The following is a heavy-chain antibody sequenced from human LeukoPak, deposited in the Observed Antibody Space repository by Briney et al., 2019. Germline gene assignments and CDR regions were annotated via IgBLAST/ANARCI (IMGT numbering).Heavy chain of an antibody. CDR3: ARHLHSTVSTDGSFAY. J-gene: IGHJ4*02. CDR2: IYPGDSDT. V-gene: IGHV5-51*01. Sequence: GESLKISCKGSGYSFISYWIGWVRQMPGKGLEWMGIIYPGDSDTRYSPSFQGQVTISADKSISTAYLQWSSLTASATALYYCARHLHSTVSTDGSFAYWGQGTLVTASP. D-gene: IGHD4-17*01. CDR1: GYSFISYW.